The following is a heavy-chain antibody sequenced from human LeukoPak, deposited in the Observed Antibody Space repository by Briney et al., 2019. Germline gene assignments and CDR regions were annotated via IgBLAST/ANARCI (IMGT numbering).Heavy chain of an antibody. CDR1: GYTFTVYY. V-gene: IGHV1-2*02. Sequence: ASVKVSCKASGYTFTVYYMHWVRQAPGQGLEWMGWINPNSGGTNYAQKFQGRVTMTRDTSISTAYMELSRLRSDDTAVYYCARDANGYPTEYFQHWGQGTLVTVSS. J-gene: IGHJ1*01. CDR2: INPNSGGT. D-gene: IGHD5-18*01. CDR3: ARDANGYPTEYFQH.